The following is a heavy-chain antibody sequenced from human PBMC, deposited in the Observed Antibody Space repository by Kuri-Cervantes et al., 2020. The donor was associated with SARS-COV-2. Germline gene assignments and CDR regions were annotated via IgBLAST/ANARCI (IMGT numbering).Heavy chain of an antibody. J-gene: IGHJ6*02. CDR2: ISSSGAGR. D-gene: IGHD6-13*01. CDR3: AREDVAAAGKVDYYYGMDV. Sequence: GESLKISCAASGFTFSSYAMSWVRQAPGKGLEWVSGISSSGAGRHYADSVKGRFTISRDNAKNSLYLQMNSLRAEDTAVYYCAREDVAAAGKVDYYYGMDVWGQGTTVTVSS. V-gene: IGHV3-23*01. CDR1: GFTFSSYA.